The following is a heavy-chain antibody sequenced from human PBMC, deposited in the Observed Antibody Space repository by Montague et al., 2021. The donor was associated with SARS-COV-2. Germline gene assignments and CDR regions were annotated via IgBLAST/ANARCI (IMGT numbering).Heavy chain of an antibody. CDR1: GGSISSSSYY. J-gene: IGHJ5*02. CDR3: ARQGDQLLLEYWFDP. Sequence: SETLSLTCTVSGGSISSSSYYWGWIRQPPGNGLEWIGSIYYSGSTYYXPSLKSRVTISVDTSKNQFSLKLSSVTAADTAVYYCARQGDQLLLEYWFDPWGQGTLVTVSS. CDR2: IYYSGST. V-gene: IGHV4-39*01. D-gene: IGHD2-2*01.